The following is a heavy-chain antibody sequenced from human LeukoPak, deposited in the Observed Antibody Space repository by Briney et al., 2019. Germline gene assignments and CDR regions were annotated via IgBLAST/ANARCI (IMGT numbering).Heavy chain of an antibody. V-gene: IGHV1-69*05. Sequence: SVKVSCKASGGTFSSYAISWVRQAPGQGLEWMGGIIPIFGTANYAQKFQGRVTITTDESTSTAYMELSSLRSEDTAVYYCARDLRIAARDPRNWFDPWGQGTLVTVSS. CDR3: ARDLRIAARDPRNWFDP. J-gene: IGHJ5*02. CDR2: IIPIFGTA. D-gene: IGHD6-6*01. CDR1: GGTFSSYA.